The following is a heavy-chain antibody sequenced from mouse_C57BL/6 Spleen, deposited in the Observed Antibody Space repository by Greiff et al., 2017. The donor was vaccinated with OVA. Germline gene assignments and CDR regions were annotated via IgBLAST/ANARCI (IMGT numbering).Heavy chain of an antibody. D-gene: IGHD2-4*01. V-gene: IGHV1-55*01. CDR1: GYTFTSYW. Sequence: VQLQQPGAELVKPGASVKMSCKASGYTFTSYWITWVKQRPGQGLEWIGDIYPGSGSTNYNEKFKSKATLSVDTSSSTAYMQLSSLTSEDSAVYYCASPPYCDYGEGFAYWGQGTLVTVAA. CDR3: ASPPYCDYGEGFAY. J-gene: IGHJ3*01. CDR2: IYPGSGST.